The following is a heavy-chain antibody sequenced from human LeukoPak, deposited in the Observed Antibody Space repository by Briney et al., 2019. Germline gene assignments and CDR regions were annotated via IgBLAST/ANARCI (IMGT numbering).Heavy chain of an antibody. CDR2: IKRDGSEK. D-gene: IGHD3-16*01. Sequence: PGGSLRLSCAASGFTFSNYWMSWVRQAPGKGLEGVADIKRDGSEKHYVDSVKGRFTIPRDDAKNSLYLQMNSLRAEDTAVYYCALNMIGGQIFDFWGQGTLVTVSS. CDR1: GFTFSNYW. J-gene: IGHJ4*02. CDR3: ALNMIGGQIFDF. V-gene: IGHV3-7*01.